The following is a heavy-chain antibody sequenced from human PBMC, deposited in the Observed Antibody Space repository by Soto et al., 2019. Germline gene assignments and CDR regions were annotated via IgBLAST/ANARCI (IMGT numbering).Heavy chain of an antibody. J-gene: IGHJ4*02. Sequence: GASVKVSCKASGYTFSNYGIGWVRQAPGQGLEWMGWISAHNGNTKYTQNLQGRVTMTTDTSATTAYMELRSLRSDDTAVYYCARDRVVVAATGPNLLDYWGQGTLVTVSS. D-gene: IGHD2-15*01. V-gene: IGHV1-18*01. CDR2: ISAHNGNT. CDR3: ARDRVVVAATGPNLLDY. CDR1: GYTFSNYG.